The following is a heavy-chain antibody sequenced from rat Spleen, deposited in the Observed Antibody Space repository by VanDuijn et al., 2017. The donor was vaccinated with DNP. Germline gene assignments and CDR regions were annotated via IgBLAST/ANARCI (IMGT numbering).Heavy chain of an antibody. Sequence: EVQLVESGGGLVQPGRSLKLSCAASGFTFSNYYMAWVRQAPKKGLEWVATISTSGSRTSYQDSVKGRFTISRNNAENTVYLQMNSLRSEDTATYYCATHNYYFDYWGQGVMVTVSS. D-gene: IGHD1-11*01. CDR3: ATHNYYFDY. CDR1: GFTFSNYY. CDR2: ISTSGSRT. J-gene: IGHJ2*01. V-gene: IGHV5-25*01.